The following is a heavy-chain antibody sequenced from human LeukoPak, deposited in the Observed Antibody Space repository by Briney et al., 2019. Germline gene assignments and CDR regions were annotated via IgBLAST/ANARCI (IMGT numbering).Heavy chain of an antibody. CDR1: GGSISSSSDY. Sequence: SETLSLTRTVSGGSISSSSDYWGWIRQPPGKGLEWIGSIYYSGSTYYSPSLKSRVTISVDTSKNQFSLKLSSVTAADTAVYSCARHSFSSGWKSFDYWGQGTLVTVSS. V-gene: IGHV4-39*01. J-gene: IGHJ4*02. D-gene: IGHD6-19*01. CDR2: IYYSGST. CDR3: ARHSFSSGWKSFDY.